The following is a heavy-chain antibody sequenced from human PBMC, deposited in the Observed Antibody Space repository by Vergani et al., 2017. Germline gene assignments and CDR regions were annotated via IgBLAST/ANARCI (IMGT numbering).Heavy chain of an antibody. J-gene: IGHJ3*01. D-gene: IGHD1-1*01. V-gene: IGHV4-61*02. CDR2: IYVSGIT. CDR1: GASINNDFYY. Sequence: QVQLQESGPGLVKPSQTLSLTCTVSGASINNDFYYWHWIRQPAGKGLEWIGRIYVSGITDYNSSLQSRVSMSVDTSKKQFSLTLTSVTAADTAVYYCARDNKQLRPRAFDLWGQATMVTVSS. CDR3: ARDNKQLRPRAFDL.